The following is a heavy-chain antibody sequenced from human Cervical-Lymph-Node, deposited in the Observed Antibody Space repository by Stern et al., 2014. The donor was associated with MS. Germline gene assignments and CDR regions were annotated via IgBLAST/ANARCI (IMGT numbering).Heavy chain of an antibody. J-gene: IGHJ4*02. CDR1: GYTFTSYY. Sequence: VNLGESGAEVKKPGASVKVSCKASGYTFTSYYMHWVRQAPGQGLEWMGIINPSGGSTSYAQKCQGRVSMTRDTSTSTVYMELSSLRSEDTAVYYCARTYYDSSGYQGENYFDYWGQGTLVTVSS. V-gene: IGHV1-46*01. D-gene: IGHD3-22*01. CDR2: INPSGGST. CDR3: ARTYYDSSGYQGENYFDY.